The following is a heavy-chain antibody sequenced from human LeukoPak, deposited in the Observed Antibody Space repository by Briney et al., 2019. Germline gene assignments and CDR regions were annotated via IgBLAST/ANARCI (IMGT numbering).Heavy chain of an antibody. Sequence: ASVTVSFTASGYTFSIYDINWVRQATGQGLEWMGWMNPNSGNTDYAQRFQGRVTMTRNTSISTAYMELSSLRSEDTAVYYCARGDFGDYFLDYWGQGTLVTVSS. V-gene: IGHV1-8*01. D-gene: IGHD4-17*01. CDR2: MNPNSGNT. CDR1: GYTFSIYD. J-gene: IGHJ4*02. CDR3: ARGDFGDYFLDY.